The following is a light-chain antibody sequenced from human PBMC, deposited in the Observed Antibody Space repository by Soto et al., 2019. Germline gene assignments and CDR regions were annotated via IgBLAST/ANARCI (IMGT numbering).Light chain of an antibody. CDR3: QHRNNWPLT. CDR2: DAS. CDR1: ENINTY. J-gene: IGKJ4*01. Sequence: IVLTQSPATLSVSPGETATLSCRASENINTYLAWYQQKHGQAPKLLTYDASNRATGIPARFSASGSGTDFTLTISSLEPEDFAVYYCQHRNNWPLTFGGGTKVEIK. V-gene: IGKV3-11*01.